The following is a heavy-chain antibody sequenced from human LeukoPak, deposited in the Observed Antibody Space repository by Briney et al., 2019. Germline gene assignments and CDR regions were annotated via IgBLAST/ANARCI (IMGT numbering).Heavy chain of an antibody. Sequence: GGSLRVSCAASGFTFSNYAMSWVRQAPGKGLEWVSGISGSGDATWYADSVKGRFTISRDSSKNTVSLQMNSLRPEDTAVYYCAKCSGGGCYASGAFDYWGQGTLVTVSS. CDR1: GFTFSNYA. J-gene: IGHJ4*02. CDR3: AKCSGGGCYASGAFDY. V-gene: IGHV3-23*01. CDR2: ISGSGDAT. D-gene: IGHD2-15*01.